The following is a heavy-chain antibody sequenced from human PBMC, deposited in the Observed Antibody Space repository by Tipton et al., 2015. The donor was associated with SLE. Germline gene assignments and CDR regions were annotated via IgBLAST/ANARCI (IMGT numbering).Heavy chain of an antibody. D-gene: IGHD6-13*01. CDR2: IDTAGDT. CDR3: ARGLYSTPVENWFDA. V-gene: IGHV3-13*01. Sequence: SLRLSCAASGFTFSSYDMHWVRQATGKGLEWVSTIDTAGDTNYPGSVKGRFTISRENAKKFLYLQMNSLRAGDTAVYYCARGLYSTPVENWFDAWGQGTLVTVSS. CDR1: GFTFSSYD. J-gene: IGHJ5*02.